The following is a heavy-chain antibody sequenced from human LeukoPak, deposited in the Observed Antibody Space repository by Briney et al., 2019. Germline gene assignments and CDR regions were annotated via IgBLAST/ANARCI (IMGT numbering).Heavy chain of an antibody. CDR3: AKGLQHSNLD. V-gene: IGHV3-23*01. CDR1: GFTFGNFA. J-gene: IGHJ4*01. CDR2: ITGSGGGK. D-gene: IGHD5-18*01. Sequence: GGSLRLSCAASGFTFGNFAMTWVRQAPGKGLEWVSAITGSGGGKYYADSVKGRFVVSRDNSENTLDLQMNSLRAEDTAVYYCAKGLQHSNLDWGHGTLVTASS.